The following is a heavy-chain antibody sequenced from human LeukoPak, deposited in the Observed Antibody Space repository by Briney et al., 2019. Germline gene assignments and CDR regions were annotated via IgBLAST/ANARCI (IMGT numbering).Heavy chain of an antibody. CDR3: ARSSGWQAYFDY. CDR1: GFTFSSYW. Sequence: PGGSLRLSCAASGFTFSSYWMSWVRQAPGKGLEWVAVISYDGSNKYYADSVKGRFTISRDNSKNTLYLQMNSLRAEDTAVYYCARSSGWQAYFDYWGQGTLVTVSS. J-gene: IGHJ4*02. CDR2: ISYDGSNK. D-gene: IGHD6-19*01. V-gene: IGHV3-30-3*01.